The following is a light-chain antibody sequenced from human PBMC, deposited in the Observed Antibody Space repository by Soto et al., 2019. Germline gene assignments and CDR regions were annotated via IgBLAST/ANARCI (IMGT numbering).Light chain of an antibody. CDR3: QQYNSYSGT. Sequence: DIQMTQSPSTLSASVGDRVTITCRASQSISTWLAWYQQKPGRAPKLLIYDASNLESGVPLRFSGSGSGTEFTLTISSLQPDDFATYYCQQYNSYSGTFGHGTKVDIK. CDR2: DAS. J-gene: IGKJ1*01. CDR1: QSISTW. V-gene: IGKV1-5*01.